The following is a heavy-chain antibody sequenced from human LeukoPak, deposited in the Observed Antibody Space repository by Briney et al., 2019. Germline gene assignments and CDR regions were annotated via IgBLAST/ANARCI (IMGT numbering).Heavy chain of an antibody. CDR2: INPSGGST. J-gene: IGHJ4*02. CDR3: ARDPRITIFGVVIPELILDY. Sequence: GASVKVSCKASGYTFTSYYMHWVRQAPGQGVEWMGIINPSGGSTSYAQKFQGRVTMTRDTSTSTVYMELSSLRAEDTAVYYCARDPRITIFGVVIPELILDYWGQGPLVTVSS. D-gene: IGHD3-3*01. V-gene: IGHV1-46*01. CDR1: GYTFTSYY.